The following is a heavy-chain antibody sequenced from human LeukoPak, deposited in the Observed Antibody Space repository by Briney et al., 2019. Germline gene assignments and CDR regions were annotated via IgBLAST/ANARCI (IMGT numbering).Heavy chain of an antibody. J-gene: IGHJ4*02. CDR3: ARDRRYSSGLNYFDY. CDR1: GYTFTGYY. CDR2: INPNSGAT. D-gene: IGHD6-19*01. V-gene: IGHV1-2*06. Sequence: GASVKVSCKASGYTFTGYYMHWVRQAPGQGLEWMGRINPNSGATNYAQKFQGRVTITRDTSIGTAYTELSRLRSDDTAVYYSARDRRYSSGLNYFDYWGQGTLVTVSS.